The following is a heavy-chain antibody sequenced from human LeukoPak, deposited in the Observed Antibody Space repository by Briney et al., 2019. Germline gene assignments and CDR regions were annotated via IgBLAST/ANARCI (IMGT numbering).Heavy chain of an antibody. CDR2: ISISGVST. V-gene: IGHV3-23*01. Sequence: GGSLILSCAASGFALTSYAMSWVRQASGQGLEWVSSISISGVSTYYADSVKGRFTISRDNSENTLHLQMNSLRVQDTAIYFCARCMVLRQGWCNCFDSWGQGTLVTVSS. D-gene: IGHD2-8*01. CDR3: ARCMVLRQGWCNCFDS. CDR1: GFALTSYA. J-gene: IGHJ5*01.